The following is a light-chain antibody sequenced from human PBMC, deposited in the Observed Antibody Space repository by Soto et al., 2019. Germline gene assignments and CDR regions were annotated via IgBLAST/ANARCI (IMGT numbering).Light chain of an antibody. CDR2: GAS. Sequence: ETVMTQSPATLSVSPGESATLSCRASQSVTDNLAWFQQKPGQAPRLLIYGASTRATGISAGFSGSGSGTEFTLTISSLQSEDSAVYYCQQYKNWPRTFGQGTKVEIK. CDR1: QSVTDN. J-gene: IGKJ1*01. CDR3: QQYKNWPRT. V-gene: IGKV3-15*01.